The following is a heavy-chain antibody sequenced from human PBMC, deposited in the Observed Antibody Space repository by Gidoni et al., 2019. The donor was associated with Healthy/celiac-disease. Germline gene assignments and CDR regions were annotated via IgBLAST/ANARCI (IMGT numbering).Heavy chain of an antibody. CDR3: ARVREAIFGALDY. CDR1: GGSISSGDYY. Sequence: QVQLQESGPGLVKPSQTLSLTCTVSGGSISSGDYYWSWIRQPPVKGLEWIGYIYYSGSTYYNPSLKSRVTISVDTSKNQFSLKLSSVTAADTAVYYCARVREAIFGALDYWGQGTLVTVSS. J-gene: IGHJ4*02. V-gene: IGHV4-30-4*01. CDR2: IYYSGST. D-gene: IGHD3-3*01.